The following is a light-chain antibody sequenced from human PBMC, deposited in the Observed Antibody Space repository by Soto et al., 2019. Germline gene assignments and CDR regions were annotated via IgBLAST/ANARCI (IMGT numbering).Light chain of an antibody. J-gene: IGKJ4*01. CDR2: DAS. V-gene: IGKV3-11*01. CDR1: QSVSRY. Sequence: EVLFTPSPVTLSLSPGERATLSCRASQSVSRYLAWYQQRPGQAPRLLIYDASNRATGVPARFSGSGSGTDFTLTISSLEPEDFAVYYCQQRTNWPLTFGGGTKVDIK. CDR3: QQRTNWPLT.